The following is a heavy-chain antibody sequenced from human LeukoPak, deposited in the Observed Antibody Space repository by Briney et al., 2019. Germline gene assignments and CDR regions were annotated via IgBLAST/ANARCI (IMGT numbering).Heavy chain of an antibody. V-gene: IGHV3-30*01. D-gene: IGHD3-10*01. CDR2: ISYDGSNK. CDR1: GFTFSSYA. Sequence: PGGSLRLSCAASGFTFSSYAMHWVRQAPGKGLEWVAVISYDGSNKYYADSVKGRFTISRDNSKNTLYPQMNSLRAEDTAVYYCARDGCGITMVRGVNCYYYGMDVWGQGTTVTVSS. J-gene: IGHJ6*02. CDR3: ARDGCGITMVRGVNCYYYGMDV.